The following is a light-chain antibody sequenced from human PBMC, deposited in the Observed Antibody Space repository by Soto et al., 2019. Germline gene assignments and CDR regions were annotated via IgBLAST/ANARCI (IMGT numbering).Light chain of an antibody. CDR3: SSYTSSPTWV. Sequence: QSVLTQPASVSGSPGQSITISCTGTSSDIGDYNYVSWYQQHPGKAPKLMIYEVSNRPSGVSNRFSGSKSGNTASLTISGLQTEHEADYYCSSYTSSPTWVFGEGTKLTVL. J-gene: IGLJ3*02. CDR1: SSDIGDYNY. CDR2: EVS. V-gene: IGLV2-14*01.